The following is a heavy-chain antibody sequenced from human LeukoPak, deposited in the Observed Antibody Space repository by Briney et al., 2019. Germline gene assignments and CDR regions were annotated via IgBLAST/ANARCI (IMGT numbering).Heavy chain of an antibody. Sequence: PGGSLRLSCAASGFTFSNAWMSWVRQAPGKGLEWVGRIKSKTDGGTTDYAAPVKGRFTISRDDSKNTLYLQMNSLKTEDTAVYYCTTSYYYDSSGYYHFDYWGQGTLVTVSS. CDR2: IKSKTDGGTT. CDR3: TTSYYYDSSGYYHFDY. D-gene: IGHD3-22*01. V-gene: IGHV3-15*01. J-gene: IGHJ4*02. CDR1: GFTFSNAW.